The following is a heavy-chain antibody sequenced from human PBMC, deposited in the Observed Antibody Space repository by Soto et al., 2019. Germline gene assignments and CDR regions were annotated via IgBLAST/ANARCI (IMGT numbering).Heavy chain of an antibody. J-gene: IGHJ4*02. V-gene: IGHV2-5*02. Sequence: GPELVNHTRTVTLTCAFCGFSLSTSGVGVGWIRQSPGKALEWLAVIYWDDDKRYSPSLKSRLSITKDTSKNQVVLTMTNMDPVDTATYYCAHKGPEDWPLDYWGQGTLVTVSS. CDR2: IYWDDDK. CDR1: GFSLSTSGVG. CDR3: AHKGPEDWPLDY. D-gene: IGHD3-9*01.